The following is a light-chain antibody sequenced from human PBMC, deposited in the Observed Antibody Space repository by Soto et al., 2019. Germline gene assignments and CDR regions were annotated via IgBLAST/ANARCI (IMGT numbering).Light chain of an antibody. J-gene: IGKJ1*01. CDR1: QSISTW. V-gene: IGKV1-5*01. CDR3: QQYNSYST. Sequence: DIQMTQSPSTLSASVGDGVTITCRASQSISTWLAWYQQKPGKAPKLLIYDASSLESGVPSTFSGSGSGTEFTLTISSLRPDDFATYFCQQYNSYSTFGQGTKVDI. CDR2: DAS.